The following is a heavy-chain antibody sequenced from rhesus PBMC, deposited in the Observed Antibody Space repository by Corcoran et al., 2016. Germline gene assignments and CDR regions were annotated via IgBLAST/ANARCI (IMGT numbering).Heavy chain of an antibody. CDR2: IYWDDDK. CDR3: ARGVWGSSYFDY. D-gene: IGHD3-34*01. V-gene: IGHV2-174*01. J-gene: IGHJ4*01. Sequence: QVTLKESGPALVKPTQTLTLTCTFSGFSLTTCGMGVGWIRQPPGKALEWLALIYWDDDKRYSTSLKSRLTISKDTSKNQVVLTMTNMDPVDTSTYYCARGVWGSSYFDYWGQGVLVTVSS. CDR1: GFSLTTCGMG.